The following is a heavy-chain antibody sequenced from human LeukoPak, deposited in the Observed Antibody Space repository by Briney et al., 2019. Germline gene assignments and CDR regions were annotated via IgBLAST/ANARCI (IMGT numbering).Heavy chain of an antibody. J-gene: IGHJ4*02. CDR2: ISYDENNK. D-gene: IGHD1-26*01. CDR3: ARDFKEESWELPDY. V-gene: IGHV3-30*03. Sequence: GGSLRLSCAASGFTFSSHGMHWVRQAPGKGLEWVAVISYDENNKYYADSVKGRFTISRDSSKNTLYLQMNSLRAEDTAVYYCARDFKEESWELPDYWGQGTLVTVSS. CDR1: GFTFSSHG.